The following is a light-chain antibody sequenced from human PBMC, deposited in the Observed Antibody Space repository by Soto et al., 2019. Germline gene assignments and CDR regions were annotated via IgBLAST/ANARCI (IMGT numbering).Light chain of an antibody. CDR1: QSVLYSSNNKNY. J-gene: IGKJ4*01. CDR2: WAS. V-gene: IGKV4-1*01. Sequence: DIVMTQSPDSLAVSLGERATINCKSSQSVLYSSNNKNYLAWYQQKPGQPPKLLIYWASTRESGVPDRFSGSGSGTDFTLTISSLQAEDVAVYYCQQYYSPLLTFGGGTRWISN. CDR3: QQYYSPLLT.